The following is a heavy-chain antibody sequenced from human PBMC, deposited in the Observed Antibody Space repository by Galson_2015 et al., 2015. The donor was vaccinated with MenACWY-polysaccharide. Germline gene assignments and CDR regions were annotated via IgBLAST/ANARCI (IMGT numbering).Heavy chain of an antibody. Sequence: SLRLSCAASGFTFSRYTMNWVRQAPGKGLEWVSSITGSSSRTFYADSVKGRFTISRDNTKSSLYLQMNSLRAEDTAVYYCARVQSEYRDYWGQGTLVTVSS. V-gene: IGHV3-21*01. J-gene: IGHJ4*02. D-gene: IGHD2/OR15-2a*01. CDR2: ITGSSSRT. CDR1: GFTFSRYT. CDR3: ARVQSEYRDY.